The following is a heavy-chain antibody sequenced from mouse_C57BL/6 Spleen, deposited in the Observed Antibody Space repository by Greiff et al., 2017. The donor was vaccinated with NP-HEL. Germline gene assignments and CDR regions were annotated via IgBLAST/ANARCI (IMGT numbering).Heavy chain of an antibody. CDR3: ARISYYYGSSYGDFDY. D-gene: IGHD1-1*01. CDR1: GYTFTSYW. J-gene: IGHJ2*01. V-gene: IGHV1-55*01. Sequence: VQLQQPGAELVKPGASVKMSCKASGYTFTSYWITWVKQRPGQGLEWIGDIYPGSGSTNYNEKFKSKATLTVDTSSSTAYMQLSSLTSEDSAVYYCARISYYYGSSYGDFDYWGQGTTLTVSS. CDR2: IYPGSGST.